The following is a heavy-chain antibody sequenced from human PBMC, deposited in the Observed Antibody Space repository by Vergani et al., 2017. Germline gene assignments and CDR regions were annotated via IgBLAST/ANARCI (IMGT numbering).Heavy chain of an antibody. CDR3: ARIGYSGYEIDY. CDR2: IYYSGST. V-gene: IGHV4-59*01. Sequence: QVQLQESGPGLVKPSETLSLTCTVSGGSISSYYWSWNRQPPGKGLEWIGYIYYSGSTNYNPSLKSRVTISVDTSKNQFSLKLSSVTAADTAVYYCARIGYSGYEIDYWGQGTLVTVSS. J-gene: IGHJ4*02. CDR1: GGSISSYY. D-gene: IGHD5-12*01.